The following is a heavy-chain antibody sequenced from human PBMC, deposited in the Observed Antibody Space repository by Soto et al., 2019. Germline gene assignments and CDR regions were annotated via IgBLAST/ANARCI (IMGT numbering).Heavy chain of an antibody. D-gene: IGHD6-13*01. CDR1: GGSFSGYY. J-gene: IGHJ6*02. CDR3: ARAKRTDSSSWYRGLYYGMDV. V-gene: IGHV4-34*01. Sequence: PSETLSLTCAVYGGSFSGYYWSWIRQPPGKGLEWIGEINHSGSTNYNPSIKSRVTKSVDTSKNQFSLKLSSVTAADTAVYYCARAKRTDSSSWYRGLYYGMDVWGQGTTVTVSS. CDR2: INHSGST.